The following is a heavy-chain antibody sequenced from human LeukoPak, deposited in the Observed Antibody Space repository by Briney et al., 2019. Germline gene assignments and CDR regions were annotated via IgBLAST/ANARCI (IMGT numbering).Heavy chain of an antibody. CDR2: IKQDGSEK. Sequence: GGSLRLSCAASRFTFSTYWMTWVRQAPGKGLEWVANIKQDGSEKYYVDSVKGRFTTSRDNAKNSLYLQMNSLRAEDTAVYYCAYDYYFYYMDVWGKGTTVTVSS. V-gene: IGHV3-7*01. J-gene: IGHJ6*03. D-gene: IGHD4-17*01. CDR3: AYDYYFYYMDV. CDR1: RFTFSTYW.